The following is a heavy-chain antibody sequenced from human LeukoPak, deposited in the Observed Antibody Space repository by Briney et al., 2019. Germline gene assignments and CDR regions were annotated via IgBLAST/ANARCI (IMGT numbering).Heavy chain of an antibody. J-gene: IGHJ4*02. Sequence: GRSLRLSCAASGFTFSSYAMHWVRQAPGKGLEWVSSISSSSSYIYYADSVKGRFTISRDNSKNTLYLQMNSLRVEDTAVYYCAKYAPPTTVVTRFFDYWGQGTLVTVSS. CDR2: ISSSSSYI. D-gene: IGHD4-23*01. V-gene: IGHV3-21*04. CDR1: GFTFSSYA. CDR3: AKYAPPTTVVTRFFDY.